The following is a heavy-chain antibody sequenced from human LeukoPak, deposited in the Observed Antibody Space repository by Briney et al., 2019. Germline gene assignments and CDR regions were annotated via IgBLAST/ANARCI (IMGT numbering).Heavy chain of an antibody. D-gene: IGHD6-6*01. V-gene: IGHV3-33*01. CDR1: GFTFSSYG. Sequence: GRSLRLSCAASGFTFSSYGMRWVRQAPGKGLEWVAVIWYDGSNKYYADSVKGRFTISRDNSKNTLYLQMNSLRAEDTAVYYCARDGIAARQAGRGGFDYWGQGTLVTVSS. J-gene: IGHJ4*02. CDR2: IWYDGSNK. CDR3: ARDGIAARQAGRGGFDY.